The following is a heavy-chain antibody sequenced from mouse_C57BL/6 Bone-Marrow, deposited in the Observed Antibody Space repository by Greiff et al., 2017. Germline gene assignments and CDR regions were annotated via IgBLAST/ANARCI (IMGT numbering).Heavy chain of an antibody. CDR3: AKPGPYYYGSSYGGAMDY. Sequence: VQVVESGPGLVAPSQSLSITCTVSGFSLTSYGVSWVRQPPGKGLEWLGVIWGDGSTNYHSALISRLSISKDNSKSQVFLKLNSLQTDDTATYYCAKPGPYYYGSSYGGAMDYWGQGTSVTVSS. V-gene: IGHV2-3*01. J-gene: IGHJ4*01. CDR2: IWGDGST. CDR1: GFSLTSYG. D-gene: IGHD1-1*01.